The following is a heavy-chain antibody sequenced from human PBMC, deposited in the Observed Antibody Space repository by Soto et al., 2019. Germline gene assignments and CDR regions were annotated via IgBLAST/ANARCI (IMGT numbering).Heavy chain of an antibody. CDR2: IVPIFGTA. Sequence: QVQLVQSGAEVKKPGSSVKVSCKAFGGTFSSHGISWVRQAPGQGLEWMGGIVPIFGTADDAQRFRGRVTITADESTSTAYMELSSLRSEDTAVYYCARGRYSGYDMPDTYYYYNYGMDVWGQGTTVTVSS. CDR3: ARGRYSGYDMPDTYYYYNYGMDV. V-gene: IGHV1-69*12. J-gene: IGHJ6*02. CDR1: GGTFSSHG. D-gene: IGHD5-12*01.